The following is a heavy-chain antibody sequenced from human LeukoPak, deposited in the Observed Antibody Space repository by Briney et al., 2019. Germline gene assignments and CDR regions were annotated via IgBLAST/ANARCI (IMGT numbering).Heavy chain of an antibody. D-gene: IGHD5-18*01. CDR1: GFSFTSYW. Sequence: GESLKISCKGSGFSFTSYWIGWVRQMPGKGLEWMVIIYPGDSDTRYSPSFQGQVTISADKSISTAYLQWSSLKASDTAMYYCARHGARVGTAMVLDYWGQGTLVTVSS. CDR2: IYPGDSDT. V-gene: IGHV5-51*01. CDR3: ARHGARVGTAMVLDY. J-gene: IGHJ4*02.